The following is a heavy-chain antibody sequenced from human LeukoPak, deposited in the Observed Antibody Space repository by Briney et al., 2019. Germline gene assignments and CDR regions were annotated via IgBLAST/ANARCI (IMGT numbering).Heavy chain of an antibody. CDR3: AKDSYYDSSGLVDY. V-gene: IGHV3-9*01. CDR2: ISWNSGSI. Sequence: PGGSLRLSCAVSGFIFDDYAMHWVRQAPGRGPEWVSGISWNSGSIGYADSVKGRFTISRDNAKNSLYLQMNSLRAEDTALYYCAKDSYYDSSGLVDYWGQGTLVTVSS. D-gene: IGHD3-22*01. J-gene: IGHJ4*02. CDR1: GFIFDDYA.